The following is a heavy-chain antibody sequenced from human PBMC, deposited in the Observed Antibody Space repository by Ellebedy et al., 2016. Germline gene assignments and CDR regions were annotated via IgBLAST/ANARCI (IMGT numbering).Heavy chain of an antibody. CDR1: RGSISSGGYY. Sequence: SETLSLTCTVSRGSISSGGYYWSWIRQHPGKGLEWIGYIYDSGSTYYNPSLKSRVTITVDTSKNQLSLKLSSVTAADTAVYYCARVRKQYYYDSSGYYSRGGLDYWGQGTLVTVSS. D-gene: IGHD3-22*01. V-gene: IGHV4-31*03. CDR2: IYDSGST. CDR3: ARVRKQYYYDSSGYYSRGGLDY. J-gene: IGHJ4*02.